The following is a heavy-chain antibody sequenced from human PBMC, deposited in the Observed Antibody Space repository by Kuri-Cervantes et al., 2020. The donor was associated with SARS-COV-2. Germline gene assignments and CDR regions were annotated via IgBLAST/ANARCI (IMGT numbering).Heavy chain of an antibody. CDR2: MYHTGIN. D-gene: IGHD1-20*01. CDR1: GLSISRGSY. CDR3: ARDPGVHLTGDSYYYYYYMDV. Sequence: SETLSLTCAVSGLSISRGSYWGWIRQPPGKGLEWIGSMYHTGINYLNPSLKSRVTISIDTSKNQFSLKLSSVTAADTAVYYCARDPGVHLTGDSYYYYYYMDVWGKGTTVTVSS. V-gene: IGHV4-38-2*02. J-gene: IGHJ6*03.